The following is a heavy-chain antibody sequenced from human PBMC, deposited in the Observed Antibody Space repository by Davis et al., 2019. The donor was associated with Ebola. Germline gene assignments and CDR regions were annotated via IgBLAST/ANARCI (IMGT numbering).Heavy chain of an antibody. J-gene: IGHJ4*02. Sequence: AASVKVSCKASGYTFTGYYMHWVRQAPGQGLEWMGRINPNSGGTNYAQKFQGRVTMTRDTSISTAYMELSSLRSEDTAVYYCARGEARGRGYNYWGQGTLVTVSS. CDR3: ARGEARGRGYNY. V-gene: IGHV1-2*06. CDR2: INPNSGGT. CDR1: GYTFTGYY. D-gene: IGHD3-16*01.